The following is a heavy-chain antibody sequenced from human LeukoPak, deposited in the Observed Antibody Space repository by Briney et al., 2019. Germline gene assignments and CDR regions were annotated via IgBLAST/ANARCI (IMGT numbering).Heavy chain of an antibody. V-gene: IGHV1-69*13. CDR1: GGTFSNYA. CDR3: ARWAGYCRITNCYSAFDY. D-gene: IGHD2-2*02. J-gene: IGHJ4*02. CDR2: ITPIFATP. Sequence: SVKVSCRASGGTFSNYAISWVRQAPGQGLEWMGGITPIFATPSYAQKFQGRVTITADESTSTAYMELSGLRSEDTAVYYCARWAGYCRITNCYSAFDYWGQGTLVTVSS.